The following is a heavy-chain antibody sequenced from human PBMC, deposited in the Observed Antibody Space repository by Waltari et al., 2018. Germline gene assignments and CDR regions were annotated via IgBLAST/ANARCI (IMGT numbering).Heavy chain of an antibody. V-gene: IGHV3-23*01. J-gene: IGHJ4*02. D-gene: IGHD3-10*01. Sequence: EVQLLESGGGLVQPGGSLRLSCAAPGFTFSSYAMSGVRQAPGKGLEWVAAISGSGGSTYYADSVKGRFTISRDHSKNTLYLQMNSLRAEDTAVYYCAKGGFGELTHWGQGTLVTVSS. CDR3: AKGGFGELTH. CDR1: GFTFSSYA. CDR2: ISGSGGST.